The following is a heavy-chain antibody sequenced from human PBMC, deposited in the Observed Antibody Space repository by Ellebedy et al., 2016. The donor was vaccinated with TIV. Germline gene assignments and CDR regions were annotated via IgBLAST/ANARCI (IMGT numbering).Heavy chain of an antibody. J-gene: IGHJ4*02. V-gene: IGHV1-2*06. CDR3: ARASGTFLEYFDS. D-gene: IGHD1-26*01. Sequence: ASVKVSCKASGYTFTSYYVHWVRHAPGQGLEWLGRINPNSGSTTYAQKFQGRVTMTRDTSISTAYMELSRLKSDDTATYYCARASGTFLEYFDSWGQGVLVTVSS. CDR1: GYTFTSYY. CDR2: INPNSGST.